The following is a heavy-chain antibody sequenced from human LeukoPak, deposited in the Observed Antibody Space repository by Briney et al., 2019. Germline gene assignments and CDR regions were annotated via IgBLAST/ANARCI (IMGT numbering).Heavy chain of an antibody. J-gene: IGHJ4*02. D-gene: IGHD4-23*01. CDR2: IHPKCGKA. CDR1: GDNFREQE. V-gene: IGHV1-8*03. Sequence: GSSVKVSCKASGDNFREQEINWVRQASGQGLEWVGWIHPKCGKADYAQKFRGRVSITRTTSINTTYMELSSLTSEDTAVYYCARGRYGGNRYFDNWGQGTQLIVSS. CDR3: ARGRYGGNRYFDN.